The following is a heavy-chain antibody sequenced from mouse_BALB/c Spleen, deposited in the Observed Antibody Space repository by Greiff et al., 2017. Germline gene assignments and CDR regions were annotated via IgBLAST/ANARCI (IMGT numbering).Heavy chain of an antibody. J-gene: IGHJ3*01. CDR3: ARDVYSNYAGFAY. CDR2: IRNKANGYTT. Sequence: EVQLVESGGGLVQPGGSLRLSCATSGFTFTDYYMSWVRQPPGKALEWLGFIRNKANGYTTEYSASVKGRFTISRDNSQSILYLQMNTLRAEDSAPYYCARDVYSNYAGFAYSGAGALGTVSA. CDR1: GFTFTDYY. V-gene: IGHV7-3*02. D-gene: IGHD2-5*01.